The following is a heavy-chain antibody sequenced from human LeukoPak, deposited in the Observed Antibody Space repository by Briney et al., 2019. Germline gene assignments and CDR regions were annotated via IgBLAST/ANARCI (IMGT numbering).Heavy chain of an antibody. Sequence: SETLSLTCSVSGGSISSYYWSWVRQPPGKGLEWIGYIYYSGSTNYNPSLKSRVTISVDTSKNQFSLKLSSVTAADTAVYYCARHRIPQKHYDSSGYYYPGAFDIWGQGTMVTVSS. CDR3: ARHRIPQKHYDSSGYYYPGAFDI. V-gene: IGHV4-59*08. D-gene: IGHD3-22*01. J-gene: IGHJ3*02. CDR1: GGSISSYY. CDR2: IYYSGST.